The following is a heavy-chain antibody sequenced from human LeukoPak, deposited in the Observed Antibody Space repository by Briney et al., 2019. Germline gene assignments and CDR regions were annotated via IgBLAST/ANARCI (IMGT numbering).Heavy chain of an antibody. Sequence: SETLSLTCTVSGYSISSGYYWGWIRQLPGKGLEWIGSIYHSGSTYYNPSLKSRVTISVDTSKNQFSLKLSSVTAADTAVYYCARARSDVVVVVAAKHRDAFDIWGQGTMVTVSS. CDR2: IYHSGST. CDR1: GYSISSGYY. V-gene: IGHV4-38-2*02. CDR3: ARARSDVVVVVAAKHRDAFDI. D-gene: IGHD2-15*01. J-gene: IGHJ3*02.